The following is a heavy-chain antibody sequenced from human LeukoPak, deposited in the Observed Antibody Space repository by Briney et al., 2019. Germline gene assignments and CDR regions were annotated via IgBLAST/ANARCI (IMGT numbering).Heavy chain of an antibody. V-gene: IGHV4-38-2*02. CDR3: ARDRGGLEAAAPFDY. CDR1: GYSTTSGYY. Sequence: MPSETLSLTCIVSGYSTTSGYYWGWIRQPPGKELEWIGSIYHSGDTYYNPSLKSRVTISVDTSKNQFSLKLDSVTAADTAVYYCARDRGGLEAAAPFDYWGQGTLVTVSS. D-gene: IGHD6-13*01. CDR2: IYHSGDT. J-gene: IGHJ4*02.